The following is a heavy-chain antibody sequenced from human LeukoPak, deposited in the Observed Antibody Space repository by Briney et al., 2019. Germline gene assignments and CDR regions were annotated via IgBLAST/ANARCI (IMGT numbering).Heavy chain of an antibody. CDR2: IYTSGST. D-gene: IGHD2-2*02. CDR3: AGRYCSSTSCYTWFDP. CDR1: GGSISSGSYY. V-gene: IGHV4-61*02. J-gene: IGHJ5*02. Sequence: SQTLSPTCTVSGGSISSGSYYWSWIRQPAGKGLEWIGRIYTSGSTNYNPSLKSRVTISVDTYKNQFSLKLSSVTAADTAVYYCAGRYCSSTSCYTWFDPWGQGTLVTVSS.